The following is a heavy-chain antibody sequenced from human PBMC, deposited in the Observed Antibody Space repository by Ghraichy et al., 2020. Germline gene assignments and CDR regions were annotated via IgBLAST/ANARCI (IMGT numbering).Heavy chain of an antibody. CDR1: GFTFSTYS. J-gene: IGHJ3*02. CDR2: ISSRSSTI. D-gene: IGHD2-2*01. V-gene: IGHV3-48*01. Sequence: GGSLRLSCAASGFTFSTYSMSWVRQAPGKGPEWVSYISSRSSTIYYADSVKGRFTTSRDNAKNSLDLQMNSLRAEDTAVYYCARAGYCSSASCAYDAFDIWGQGTMVTVSS. CDR3: ARAGYCSSASCAYDAFDI.